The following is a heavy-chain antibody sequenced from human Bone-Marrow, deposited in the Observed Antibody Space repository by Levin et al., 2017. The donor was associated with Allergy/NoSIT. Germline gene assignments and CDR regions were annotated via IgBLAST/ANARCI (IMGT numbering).Heavy chain of an antibody. J-gene: IGHJ4*02. CDR1: GFSFSDYA. CDR3: ARNTRTDFDS. V-gene: IGHV3-74*01. D-gene: IGHD3/OR15-3a*01. CDR2: INGDGSTI. Sequence: GGSLRLSCEASGFSFSDYAMNWVRQAPGKGLEWIAHINGDGSTINYAASVRGRFTISRDNAENTLYLQMHSLTAEDTAVYYCARNTRTDFDSWGQGTLVIVSS.